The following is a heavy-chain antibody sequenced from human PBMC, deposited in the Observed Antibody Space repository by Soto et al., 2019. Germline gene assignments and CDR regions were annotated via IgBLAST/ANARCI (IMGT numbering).Heavy chain of an antibody. D-gene: IGHD5-18*01. CDR3: ARDLVVDTAKVYNMDV. CDR2: INAGNGNT. CDR1: GYTFTSYA. J-gene: IGHJ6*02. Sequence: ASVKVSCKASGYTFTSYAMHWVRQAPGQRLEWMGWINAGNGNTKYSQKFQGRVTITRDTSASTAYMELSSLRSEDTAVYYCARDLVVDTAKVYNMDVWGQGTTVTVSS. V-gene: IGHV1-3*01.